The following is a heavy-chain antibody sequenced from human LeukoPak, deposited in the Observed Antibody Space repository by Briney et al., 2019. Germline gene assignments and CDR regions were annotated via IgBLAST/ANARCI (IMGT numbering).Heavy chain of an antibody. CDR2: ISGSGGST. CDR3: AKGKRVFGVVIVNFDY. CDR1: GFTFSSYA. V-gene: IGHV3-23*01. Sequence: PGGSLRLSCAASGFTFSSYAMSWVRQAPGEGLEWVSAISGSGGSTYYADSVKGRFTISRDNSKNTLYLQMNSLRAEDTAVYYCAKGKRVFGVVIVNFDYWGQGTLVTVSS. D-gene: IGHD3-3*01. J-gene: IGHJ4*02.